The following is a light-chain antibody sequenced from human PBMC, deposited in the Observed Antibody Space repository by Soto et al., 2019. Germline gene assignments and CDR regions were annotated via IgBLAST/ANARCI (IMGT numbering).Light chain of an antibody. Sequence: DIVMTQSPDSLAVSLGERATINCKSSQSVLYSSNNKNYLAWHQQKPGQPPKLLIYWASTRESGVPDRFSGSGSWTDFTLTISSLQAEDVAVYYCQQYYSTPPTFGQGTKLEIK. J-gene: IGKJ2*01. V-gene: IGKV4-1*01. CDR3: QQYYSTPPT. CDR2: WAS. CDR1: QSVLYSSNNKNY.